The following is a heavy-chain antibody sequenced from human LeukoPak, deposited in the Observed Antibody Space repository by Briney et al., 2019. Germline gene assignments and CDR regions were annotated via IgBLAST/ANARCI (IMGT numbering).Heavy chain of an antibody. D-gene: IGHD6-13*01. V-gene: IGHV3-23*01. CDR1: GFTFSSYA. CDR2: ISGSGGST. J-gene: IGHJ6*02. CDR3: AKVEAAAGLYYYYYGMDV. Sequence: GGSLRLSCAASGFTFSSYAMSWVRQAPGKGLEWVSAISGSGGSTYYADSVKGRFTISRDNSKNTLYLQMNSLRAEDTAVYYCAKVEAAAGLYYYYYGMDVWGQGTTVTVSS.